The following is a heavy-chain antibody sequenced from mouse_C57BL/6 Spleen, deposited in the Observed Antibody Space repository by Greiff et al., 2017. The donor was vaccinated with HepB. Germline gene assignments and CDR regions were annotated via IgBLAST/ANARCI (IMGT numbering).Heavy chain of an antibody. D-gene: IGHD1-1*01. V-gene: IGHV5-9-1*02. CDR1: GFTFSSYA. CDR3: TREGDYGSSYPDY. Sequence: VQLKESGEGLVKPGGSLKLSCAASGFTFSSYAMSWVRQTPEKRLEWVAYISSGGDYIYYADTVKGRFTISRDNARNTLYLQMSSLKSEDTAMYYCTREGDYGSSYPDYWGQGTTLTVSS. CDR2: ISSGGDYI. J-gene: IGHJ2*01.